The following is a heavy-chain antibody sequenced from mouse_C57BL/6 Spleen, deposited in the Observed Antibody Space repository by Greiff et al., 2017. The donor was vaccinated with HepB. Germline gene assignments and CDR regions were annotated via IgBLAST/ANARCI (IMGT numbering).Heavy chain of an antibody. CDR3: ARSPREGWYFDV. CDR2: INPSTGGT. Sequence: VQLKESGPELVKPGASVKISCKASGYSFTGYYMNWVKQSPEKSLEWIGEINPSTGGTTYNQKFKAKATLTVDKSSSTAYMQLKSLTSEDSAVYYCARSPREGWYFDVWGTGTTVTVSS. J-gene: IGHJ1*03. V-gene: IGHV1-42*01. CDR1: GYSFTGYY.